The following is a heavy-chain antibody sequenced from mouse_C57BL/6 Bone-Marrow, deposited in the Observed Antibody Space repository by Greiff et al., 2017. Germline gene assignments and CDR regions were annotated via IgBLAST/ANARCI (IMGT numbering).Heavy chain of an antibody. V-gene: IGHV1-39*01. Sequence: VQLKESGPELVKPGASVKISCKASGYSFTDYNMNWVKQSNGKSLEWIGVINPNYGTTSYNQKFKGKATLTVDKSSSTAYMQLNSLTSEDSAVYYCARYYSNNYYAMDYWGQGTSVTVSS. D-gene: IGHD2-5*01. J-gene: IGHJ4*01. CDR3: ARYYSNNYYAMDY. CDR1: GYSFTDYN. CDR2: INPNYGTT.